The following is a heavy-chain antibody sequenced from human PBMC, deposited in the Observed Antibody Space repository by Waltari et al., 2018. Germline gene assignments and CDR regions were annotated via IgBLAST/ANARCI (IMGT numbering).Heavy chain of an antibody. J-gene: IGHJ6*02. CDR3: ATPLAAASPSDHYYYYGLDV. V-gene: IGHV1-24*01. Sequence: QVQLVQSGAEVRKPGASVKISCKVSGSTLTYFSIHWVRQTPGTGLEWMGGFNTEDGETFYAREFQGTVTVSEDTSADPAYMILSNLSSEDTALYYCATPLAAASPSDHYYYYGLDVWGQGTTVTVSS. CDR2: FNTEDGET. D-gene: IGHD2-15*01. CDR1: GSTLTYFS.